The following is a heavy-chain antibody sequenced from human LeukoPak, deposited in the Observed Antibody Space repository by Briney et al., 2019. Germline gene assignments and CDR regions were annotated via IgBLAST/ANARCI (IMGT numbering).Heavy chain of an antibody. Sequence: PSETLSLTCTVSGYSISSGYYWGWIRQPPGKGLEWIGSIYHSGSTYYNPSLKSRVTISVDTSKNQFSLKLSSVTAADTAVYYCASLRISVYGDYALDYWGQGTLVTVSS. CDR2: IYHSGST. CDR1: GYSISSGYY. J-gene: IGHJ4*02. CDR3: ASLRISVYGDYALDY. V-gene: IGHV4-38-2*02. D-gene: IGHD4-17*01.